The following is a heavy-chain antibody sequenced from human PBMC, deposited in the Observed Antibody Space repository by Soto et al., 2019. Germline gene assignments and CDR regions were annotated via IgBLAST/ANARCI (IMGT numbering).Heavy chain of an antibody. D-gene: IGHD3-22*01. CDR3: VKGSITMIVVVSNKGADY. CDR1: GFTFSSYA. V-gene: IGHV3-64D*06. CDR2: ISSNGGST. J-gene: IGHJ4*02. Sequence: PGGSLRLSCSASGFTFSSYAMHWVRQAPGKGLEYVSAISSNGGSTYYADSVKGRFTISRDNSKNTLYLQMSSLRAEDTAVYYCVKGSITMIVVVSNKGADYWGQGTLVTVSS.